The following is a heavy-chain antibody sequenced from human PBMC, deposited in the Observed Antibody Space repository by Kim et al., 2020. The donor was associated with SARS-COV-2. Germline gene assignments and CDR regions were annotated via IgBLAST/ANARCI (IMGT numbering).Heavy chain of an antibody. CDR1: GFTFSSYW. V-gene: IGHV3-74*01. CDR2: INSDGSST. J-gene: IGHJ6*02. CDR3: AKANYYDSSGYYYVPIYCYYGMDV. D-gene: IGHD3-22*01. Sequence: GGSLRLSCAASGFTFSSYWMHWVRQAPGKGLVWVSRINSDGSSTSYADSVKGRFTISRDNAKNTLYLQMNSLRAEDTAVYYCAKANYYDSSGYYYVPIYCYYGMDVWGQETTVAVSS.